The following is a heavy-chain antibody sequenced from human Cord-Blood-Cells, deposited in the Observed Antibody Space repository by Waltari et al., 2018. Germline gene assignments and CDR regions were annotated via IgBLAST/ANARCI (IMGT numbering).Heavy chain of an antibody. D-gene: IGHD3-16*01. V-gene: IGHV4-4*07. CDR1: GGSISSYY. CDR3: ARDGGFPHDYYYYMDV. J-gene: IGHJ6*03. Sequence: QVQLQESGPGLVKPSETLSLTCTVSGGSISSYYWSWIRQPAGKGLEWIGRIYTSGSTNYNPALKSLVTMSVDTSKNQFSLKLSSVTAADTAVYYCARDGGFPHDYYYYMDVWGKGTTVTVSS. CDR2: IYTSGST.